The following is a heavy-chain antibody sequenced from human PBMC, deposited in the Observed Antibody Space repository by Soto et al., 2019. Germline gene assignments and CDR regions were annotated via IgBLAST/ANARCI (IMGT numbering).Heavy chain of an antibody. CDR2: IDPTDGST. CDR1: GYTFTNYY. J-gene: IGHJ6*02. Sequence: QVQLMQSGAEVIKPGASVNVSCKASGYTFTNYYMHWVRQAPGQALEWMGIIDPTDGSTSYAEKFQGRVTMTSESSTNTVYMQMSSFTADDTAVYFCARERAYYYFGMDVWGQGTTVTVPS. V-gene: IGHV1-46*03. CDR3: ARERAYYYFGMDV.